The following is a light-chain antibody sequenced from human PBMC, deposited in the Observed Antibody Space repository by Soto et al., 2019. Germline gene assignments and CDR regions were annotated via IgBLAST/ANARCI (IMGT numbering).Light chain of an antibody. CDR1: STDIGDND. J-gene: IGLJ2*01. V-gene: IGLV1-51*01. Sequence: QSALTQPASVADSPGQSITISCTGTSTDIGDNDHVSWYRQYPGEAPKLLIYDNNKRPSGIPDRFSGSKSGTSATLGITGLQTGDEADSYCGTWDSSLSAVVFGGGTKLTVL. CDR2: DNN. CDR3: GTWDSSLSAVV.